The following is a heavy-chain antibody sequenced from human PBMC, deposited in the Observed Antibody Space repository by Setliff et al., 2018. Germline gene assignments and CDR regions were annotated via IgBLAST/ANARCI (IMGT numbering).Heavy chain of an antibody. CDR3: ARHVGSRSRGYNYYYYYMDV. CDR2: VFYTGTT. Sequence: SETLSLTCTVSGDSFKSDSFYWGWIRQPPGKGLEWIGGVFYTGTTYYTPSLKRRATLSVDTSKNQFSLRLRFGTAADTAVYYCARHVGSRSRGYNYYYYYMDVWGKGTTVTVSS. J-gene: IGHJ6*03. V-gene: IGHV4-39*01. CDR1: GDSFKSDSFY. D-gene: IGHD3-10*01.